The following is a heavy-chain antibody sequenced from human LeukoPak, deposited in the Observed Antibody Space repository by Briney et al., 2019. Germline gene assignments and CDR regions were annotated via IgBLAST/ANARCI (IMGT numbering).Heavy chain of an antibody. CDR1: GFTFSDYY. V-gene: IGHV3-11*05. CDR2: INTGSTYT. CDR3: TREVNWYFDL. J-gene: IGHJ2*01. Sequence: GGSLRLSCAASGFTFSDYYMIWIRQAPGEGLEWLSYINTGSTYTNYANSVKGRFTISRDNAKNSLYLQLNSLRAEDTAVYYCTREVNWYFDLWGRGTLVTVSS.